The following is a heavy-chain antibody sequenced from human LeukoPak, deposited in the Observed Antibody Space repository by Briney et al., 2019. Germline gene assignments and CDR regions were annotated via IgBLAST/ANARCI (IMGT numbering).Heavy chain of an antibody. D-gene: IGHD3-3*01. Sequence: SETLSLTCTVSGGSVSSDFYYWSWIRQHPGKGLEWIGYIYYSGSTYYNPSLKSRLTISADTSKNQFSLKLSSVTAADTAVYYCARAPRSHYFDYWGQGTLVTVSS. CDR2: IYYSGST. J-gene: IGHJ4*02. CDR1: GGSVSSDFYY. CDR3: ARAPRSHYFDY. V-gene: IGHV4-31*03.